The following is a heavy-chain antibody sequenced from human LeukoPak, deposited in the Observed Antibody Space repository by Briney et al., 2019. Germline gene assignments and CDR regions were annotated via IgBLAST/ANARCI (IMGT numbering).Heavy chain of an antibody. CDR2: INPNSGGT. V-gene: IGHV1-2*02. D-gene: IGHD6-19*01. CDR1: GYTFTGYY. CDR3: ARTVSVRFWMAVAGTEWNYFDY. J-gene: IGHJ4*02. Sequence: ASVKVSCKASGYTFTGYYMHWVRQAPGQGLEWMGWINPNSGGTNYAQKFQGRVTMTRDTSISTAYMELSRLRSDDTAVYYCARTVSVRFWMAVAGTEWNYFDYWGQGTLVTVSS.